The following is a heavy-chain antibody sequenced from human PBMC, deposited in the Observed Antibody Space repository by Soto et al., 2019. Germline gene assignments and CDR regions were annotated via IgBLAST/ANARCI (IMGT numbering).Heavy chain of an antibody. CDR1: GFTFSRHS. CDR2: ISSGSVYI. J-gene: IGHJ3*02. D-gene: IGHD6-19*01. Sequence: EVQLVESGGGLVQPGGSLRLSCAASGFTFSRHSMNWVRQAPGKGLEWVSSISSGSVYIYYADSVKGRFTISRDNAKNSLYLQMNSLTAEDTAVYFCARDRPPVSSSGDAFDIWGQGTMVTVSS. V-gene: IGHV3-21*01. CDR3: ARDRPPVSSSGDAFDI.